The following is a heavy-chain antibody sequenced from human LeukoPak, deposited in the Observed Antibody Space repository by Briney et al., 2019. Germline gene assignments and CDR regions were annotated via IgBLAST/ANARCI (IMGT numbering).Heavy chain of an antibody. J-gene: IGHJ4*02. CDR2: IYPGDSDT. V-gene: IGHV5-51*01. Sequence: GESLKISCKGSGYSFTSYWIGWVRQMPGKGLEWMGIIYPGDSDTRYSPSFQGQVTISADKSISTAYLQWSSLKASDTAMYYCARRLCSGSSWYDPFDYWGQGTLVTVSS. CDR1: GYSFTSYW. D-gene: IGHD6-13*01. CDR3: ARRLCSGSSWYDPFDY.